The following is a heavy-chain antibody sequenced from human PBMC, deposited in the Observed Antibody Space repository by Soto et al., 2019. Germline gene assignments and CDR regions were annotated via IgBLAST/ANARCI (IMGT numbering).Heavy chain of an antibody. CDR3: ARVLLGFGDPTAAFDI. J-gene: IGHJ3*02. V-gene: IGHV1-46*01. Sequence: GASVKVSCKASGYTFTSYYMHWVRQAPGQGLEWMGIINPSGGSTSYAQKFQGRVTMTRDTSTSTVYMELSSLRSEDTAVYYCARVLLGFGDPTAAFDIWGQGTMVTVSS. D-gene: IGHD3-10*01. CDR1: GYTFTSYY. CDR2: INPSGGST.